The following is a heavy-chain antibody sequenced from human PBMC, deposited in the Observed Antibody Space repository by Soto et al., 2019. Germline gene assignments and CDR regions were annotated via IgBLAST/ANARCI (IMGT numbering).Heavy chain of an antibody. CDR2: INAGNGNT. D-gene: IGHD5-18*01. Sequence: VKVSCKASGYTFTSYAMHWVRQAPGQRLEWMGWINAGNGNTKYSQKFQGRVTITRDTSASTAYMELSSLRSEDTAVYYCARVRNGYGPSPLGYWGQGTLVTVSS. J-gene: IGHJ4*02. CDR1: GYTFTSYA. CDR3: ARVRNGYGPSPLGY. V-gene: IGHV1-3*01.